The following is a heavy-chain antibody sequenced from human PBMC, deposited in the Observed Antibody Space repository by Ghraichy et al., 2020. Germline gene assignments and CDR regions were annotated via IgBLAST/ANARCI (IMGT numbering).Heavy chain of an antibody. CDR3: ARDKRDGFIQFDAFDI. J-gene: IGHJ3*02. Sequence: SETLSLTYTVSGDSFSSYYWSWIRQPPGKGLEWIGYIFSGGVTDYNPSLQSRVSLSVDTSKKQVFLKVSSVSAADTAVYYCARDKRDGFIQFDAFDIWGQGTMVTVSS. V-gene: IGHV4-59*01. CDR2: IFSGGVT. D-gene: IGHD5-24*01. CDR1: GDSFSSYY.